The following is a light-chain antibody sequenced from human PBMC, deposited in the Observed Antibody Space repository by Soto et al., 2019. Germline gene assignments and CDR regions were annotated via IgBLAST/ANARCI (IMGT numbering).Light chain of an antibody. CDR2: KAS. CDR1: QGVSTW. CDR3: QQYNSYST. J-gene: IGKJ1*01. V-gene: IGKV1-5*03. Sequence: DIQMTQSPSTLSASVGDRVTITCRASQGVSTWLAWYQQKPGKAPKLLIYKASSLESGVTSRFSGSGSGTEFTLTISSLQPDDFASYYCQQYNSYSTFGQGTKVEIK.